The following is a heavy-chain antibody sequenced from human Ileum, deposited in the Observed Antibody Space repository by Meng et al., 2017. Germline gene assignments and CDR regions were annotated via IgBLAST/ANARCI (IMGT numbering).Heavy chain of an antibody. CDR1: GGSVSRAGYQ. CDR2: AST. J-gene: IGHJ4*02. V-gene: IGHV4-61*08. CDR3: ARDHMGSLDY. Sequence: QVQLQESGPGLVRPSETLSLICTVSGGSVSRAGYQWGWIRQPPGKRLEWIGYASTNYNPSLKSRVTISLDTSRNQFSLSLSSVTAADTAVYYCARDHMGSLDYWGQGILVTVSS. D-gene: IGHD1-26*01.